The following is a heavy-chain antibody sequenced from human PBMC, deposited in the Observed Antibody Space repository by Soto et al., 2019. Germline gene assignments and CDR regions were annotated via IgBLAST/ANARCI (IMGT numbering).Heavy chain of an antibody. V-gene: IGHV4-4*02. D-gene: IGHD3-10*02. J-gene: IGHJ6*02. Sequence: PSETLSLTCAVSGGSISSCNWWRWLRQPPGKGLEWMGEIYHRGSTNYNPSLKSRVTISVDKTKNQSSQKLSSVAAGAAAAYYCAGGSSYYVCCGYWCCYYGMDVWGQGTPVTVSS. CDR2: IYHRGST. CDR1: GGSISSCNW. CDR3: AGGSSYYVCCGYWCCYYGMDV.